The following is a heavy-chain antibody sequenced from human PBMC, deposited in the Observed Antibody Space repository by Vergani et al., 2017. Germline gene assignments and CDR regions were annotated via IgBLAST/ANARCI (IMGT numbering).Heavy chain of an antibody. CDR2: IIGSGCST. J-gene: IGHJ4*02. CDR3: AKLGNTMVRDPDY. Sequence: EVQLLESGGGLVQPGGSLRLSCAASGFTFSSYAMSWGREAPGKGVEVVSAIIGSGCSTYYADSVKGRFTISRDNSKNTLYLQMNSLRAEDTAVYYCAKLGNTMVRDPDYWGQGTLVTVSS. D-gene: IGHD3-10*01. V-gene: IGHV3-23*01. CDR1: GFTFSSYA.